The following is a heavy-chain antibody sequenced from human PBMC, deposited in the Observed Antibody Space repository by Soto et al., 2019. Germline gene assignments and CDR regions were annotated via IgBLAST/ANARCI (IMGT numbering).Heavy chain of an antibody. CDR2: TYYRSKWYN. CDR3: AASIQEQWLAYYYYGMDV. CDR1: GDSVSSNSAA. Sequence: PSQTLSHTCAISGDSVSSNSAAWNWIRQTPSRGLEWLGRTYYRSKWYNDYAVSVKSRITINPDTSKNQFSLQLNSVTPEDTAVYYCAASIQEQWLAYYYYGMDVWGKGTTVNVS. J-gene: IGHJ6*04. V-gene: IGHV6-1*01. D-gene: IGHD6-19*01.